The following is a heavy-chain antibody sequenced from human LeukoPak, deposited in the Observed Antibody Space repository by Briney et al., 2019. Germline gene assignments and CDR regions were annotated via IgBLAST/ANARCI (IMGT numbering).Heavy chain of an antibody. V-gene: IGHV1-2*02. D-gene: IGHD2-15*01. Sequence: ASVNVSCKSSGYTLTGYYIHWVRQAPGQGLEWMGWINPNGGGTKSAQKFQGRVTMTRDTSISTAYTELSRLRSDDTAVYFCARGAPAGVVAAPKAGENYYFYYGMDVWGQGTTVTVSS. CDR1: GYTLTGYY. CDR3: ARGAPAGVVAAPKAGENYYFYYGMDV. J-gene: IGHJ6*02. CDR2: INPNGGGT.